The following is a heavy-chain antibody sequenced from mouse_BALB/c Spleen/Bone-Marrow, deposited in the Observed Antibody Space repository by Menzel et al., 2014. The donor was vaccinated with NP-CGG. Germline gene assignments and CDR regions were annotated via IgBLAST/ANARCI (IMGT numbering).Heavy chain of an antibody. D-gene: IGHD1-1*02. J-gene: IGHJ2*01. Sequence: EVKVEESGGGLVQPGGSLKLSCATSGFTFSDYYMYWVRQTPGKRLEWVAYISNGGGSTYYPDTVKGRFTISRDNAKNTLYLQMSRLKSEDTAMYYCARGGLWSSFDYWGQGTTLTVSS. CDR1: GFTFSDYY. V-gene: IGHV5-12*02. CDR2: ISNGGGST. CDR3: ARGGLWSSFDY.